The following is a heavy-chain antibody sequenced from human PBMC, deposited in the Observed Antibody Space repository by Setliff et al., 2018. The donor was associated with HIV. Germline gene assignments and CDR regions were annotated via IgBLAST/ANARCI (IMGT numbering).Heavy chain of an antibody. Sequence: GASVKVSCKISGYNFIDNYLHWVRQAPGQGLEWMGWINPNGEITNFAQKFQGRVTMTRDTSTTTVFMGLSSLKFGDTAVYYCARAHYNFWSGYLDSWGQGTLVTVSS. CDR1: GYNFIDNY. D-gene: IGHD3-3*01. V-gene: IGHV1-2*02. CDR3: ARAHYNFWSGYLDS. J-gene: IGHJ4*02. CDR2: INPNGEIT.